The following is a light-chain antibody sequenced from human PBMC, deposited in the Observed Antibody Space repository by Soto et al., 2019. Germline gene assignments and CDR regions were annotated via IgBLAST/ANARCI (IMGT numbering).Light chain of an antibody. V-gene: IGLV1-44*01. J-gene: IGLJ2*01. CDR1: SSNIGSNT. CDR2: SNN. Sequence: QAVVTQPPSASGTPGQRVTISCSGSSSNIGSNTVNWYQQLPGTAPKLLIYSNNQRPSGVPHRFSGSKSGTSASLAISGLQSDYEADYYCAAWDDSLNGVVFGGGTKLTVL. CDR3: AAWDDSLNGVV.